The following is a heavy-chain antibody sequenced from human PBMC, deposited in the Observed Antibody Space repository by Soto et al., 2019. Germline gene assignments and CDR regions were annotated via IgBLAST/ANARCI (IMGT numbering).Heavy chain of an antibody. CDR1: SGSISSGGYS. Sequence: SETLSLTCSVSSGSISSGGYSWSWIRQPPGKGLEWIGYIYPNGITSHNPSLKSRVTMSVDKSRNQFSLKLRSVTAADTAVYYCAGQNHDYSSYNGVDLWGQGTAVTVSS. V-gene: IGHV4-30-2*01. CDR3: AGQNHDYSSYNGVDL. J-gene: IGHJ6*02. CDR2: IYPNGIT.